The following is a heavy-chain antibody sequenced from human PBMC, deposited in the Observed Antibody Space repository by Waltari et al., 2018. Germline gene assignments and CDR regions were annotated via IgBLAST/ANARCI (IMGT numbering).Heavy chain of an antibody. CDR3: PREIYYDTSGYPDY. Sequence: QVHLQQSGPGLVKPSQTLSLTCTVSGDSFTSRTYYWSWIRQPAGKGLEWIGRIHISGSTNYNPSLKSRVTMSVDTSKNQFSLKLTSVTAADTAVYYCPREIYYDTSGYPDYWGQGTLVTVSS. D-gene: IGHD3-22*01. V-gene: IGHV4-61*02. CDR1: GDSFTSRTYY. CDR2: IHISGST. J-gene: IGHJ4*02.